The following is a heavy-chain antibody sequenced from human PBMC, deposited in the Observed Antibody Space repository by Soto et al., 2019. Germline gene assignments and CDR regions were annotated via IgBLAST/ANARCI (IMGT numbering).Heavy chain of an antibody. CDR2: ITPMFGAP. Sequence: QVQLVQSGAEVKKPGSSVKVSCTASGGPFSSYAINWGRQAPGQGLEWMGVITPMFGAPHYAQNCKGRITITADKSTNTAYMELSSRTSVDTAVYSSARVFTGRWFDPWGQGPLVTVSS. V-gene: IGHV1-69*06. CDR1: GGPFSSYA. CDR3: ARVFTGRWFDP. J-gene: IGHJ5*02. D-gene: IGHD3-10*02.